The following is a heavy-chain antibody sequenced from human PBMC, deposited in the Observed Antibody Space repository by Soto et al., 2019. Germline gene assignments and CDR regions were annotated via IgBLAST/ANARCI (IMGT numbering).Heavy chain of an antibody. CDR2: ISSSSSYI. Sequence: GGSLRLSCAASGFTFSSYSMNWVRQAPGKGLEWVSSISSSSSYIYYADSVKGRFTISRDNAKNSLYLQMNSLRAKDTAVYYCERDRGWIQLPLGFDPWGQGTLVTVSS. V-gene: IGHV3-21*01. CDR1: GFTFSSYS. D-gene: IGHD5-18*01. J-gene: IGHJ5*02. CDR3: ERDRGWIQLPLGFDP.